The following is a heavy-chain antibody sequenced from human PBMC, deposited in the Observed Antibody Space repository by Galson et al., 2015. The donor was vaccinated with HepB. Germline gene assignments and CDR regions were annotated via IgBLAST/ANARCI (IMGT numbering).Heavy chain of an antibody. CDR2: ISAYNGNT. CDR1: GYTFTSYG. CDR3: ARDGREGSGSSLFNDAFDI. V-gene: IGHV1-18*01. J-gene: IGHJ3*02. D-gene: IGHD3-10*01. Sequence: SVKVSCKASGYTFTSYGISWVRQAPGQGLEWMGWISAYNGNTNYAQKLQGRVTMTTDTSTSTAYMELRSLRSDDTAVYYCARDGREGSGSSLFNDAFDIWGQGTMVTVSS.